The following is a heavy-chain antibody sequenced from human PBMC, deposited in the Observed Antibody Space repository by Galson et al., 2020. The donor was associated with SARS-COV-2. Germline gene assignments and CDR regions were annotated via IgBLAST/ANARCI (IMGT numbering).Heavy chain of an antibody. CDR3: ARVPPQRLVPWGDY. CDR1: GYTFTDYY. Sequence: ASVKVSCKASGYTFTDYYMHWVRQAPGQGLEWMGWINSNSGVTKYAQKFQGGVTMTRDTSISTAYMELSRLRSDDTAVYYCARVPPQRLVPWGDYWGQGTLVTVSS. D-gene: IGHD6-13*01. J-gene: IGHJ4*02. V-gene: IGHV1-2*02. CDR2: INSNSGVT.